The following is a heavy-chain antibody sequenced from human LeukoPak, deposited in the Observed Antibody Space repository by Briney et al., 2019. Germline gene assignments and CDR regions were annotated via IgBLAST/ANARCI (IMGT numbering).Heavy chain of an antibody. V-gene: IGHV4-59*08. D-gene: IGHD5-12*01. Sequence: SETLSLTCTVSGGSISSYYWSWIRQPPGKGLEWIGYIYYSGSTNYNPSLKGRVTISVDTSKNQFSLKLYSVTAADTAVYYCARSPGYGPRYYFDYWGQGTLVTVSS. J-gene: IGHJ4*02. CDR1: GGSISSYY. CDR3: ARSPGYGPRYYFDY. CDR2: IYYSGST.